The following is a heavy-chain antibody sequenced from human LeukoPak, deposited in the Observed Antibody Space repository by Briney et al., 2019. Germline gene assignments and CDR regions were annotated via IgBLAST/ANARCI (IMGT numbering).Heavy chain of an antibody. V-gene: IGHV3-23*01. CDR3: AKYCGGDCFRNFDC. D-gene: IGHD2-21*02. CDR2: IGPTGHDI. J-gene: IGHJ4*02. CDR1: GFTFDTYA. Sequence: GGSLRPSCAASGFTFDTYAMTWVRQAPGRGLEWVTVIGPTGHDIHYADSVKGRFTISRDNSQNTLYLQMNGLRAEDTAVYYCAKYCGGDCFRNFDCWGQGTLVTVSS.